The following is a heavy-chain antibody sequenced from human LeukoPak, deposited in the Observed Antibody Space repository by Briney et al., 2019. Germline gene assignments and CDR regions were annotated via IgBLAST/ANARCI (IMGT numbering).Heavy chain of an antibody. J-gene: IGHJ4*02. V-gene: IGHV4-61*02. CDR3: ARDSNDFWSGYFDY. Sequence: SQTLSLTCTVSGGSISSGSYYWSWIRQSAGKGLEWIGRIYSSGSTNYNPSLKSRVTISVDTSKNQLSLKLTSVTAADTAVYYCARDSNDFWSGYFDYWGQGTLVTVSS. CDR2: IYSSGST. D-gene: IGHD3-3*01. CDR1: GGSISSGSYY.